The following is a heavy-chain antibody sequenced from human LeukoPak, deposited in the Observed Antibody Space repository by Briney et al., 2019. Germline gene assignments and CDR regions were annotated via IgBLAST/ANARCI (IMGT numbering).Heavy chain of an antibody. CDR3: AKGLVVGPYYFGY. D-gene: IGHD2-2*01. Sequence: PGGSLRLSCAASGFTFSSYGMHWVRQAPGKGLEGVAFIRYDGSNKYYADSVKGRFTISRDNSKNTLYLQMNSLRAEDTAVYYCAKGLVVGPYYFGYWGQGTLVTVSS. CDR2: IRYDGSNK. CDR1: GFTFSSYG. V-gene: IGHV3-30*02. J-gene: IGHJ4*02.